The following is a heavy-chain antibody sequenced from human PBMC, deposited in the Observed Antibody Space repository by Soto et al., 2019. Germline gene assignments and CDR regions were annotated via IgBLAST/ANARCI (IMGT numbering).Heavy chain of an antibody. Sequence: QVQVVQSGAEVKKPGASVKVSFKASGYTFTNYAMHWVRQAPGQRLEWMGWINPGNGNTKNSQKFQGRVTITRDTFASTAYMELSSLRSEDTAVYYCARGASSVTTFYFDLWGRGTLVTVSS. CDR1: GYTFTNYA. CDR3: ARGASSVTTFYFDL. CDR2: INPGNGNT. V-gene: IGHV1-3*01. J-gene: IGHJ2*01. D-gene: IGHD4-17*01.